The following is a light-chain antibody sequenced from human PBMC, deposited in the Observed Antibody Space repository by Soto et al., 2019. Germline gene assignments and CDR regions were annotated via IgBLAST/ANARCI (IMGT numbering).Light chain of an antibody. CDR2: DAS. CDR1: QSISSW. Sequence: DIQMTQSPSTLSASVGDRVTITCRASQSISSWLAWYQQKPGKAPKLLIYDASSLESGVPSRFSGSGSVTEFTLTISSLQPDDFATYDSQQYNSYSWTFGQGTKVEIK. V-gene: IGKV1-5*01. CDR3: QQYNSYSWT. J-gene: IGKJ1*01.